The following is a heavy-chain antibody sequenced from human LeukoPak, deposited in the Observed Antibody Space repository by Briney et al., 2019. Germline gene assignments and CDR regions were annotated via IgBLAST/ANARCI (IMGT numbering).Heavy chain of an antibody. CDR1: GYTLTELS. V-gene: IGHV1-24*01. CDR3: ATGFPCGGDCSDAFDI. Sequence: ASVKVSCKVSGYTLTELSMHWVRQAPGKGLEWMGGFDPEDGETIYAQKFQGRVTMTEDTSTDTAYMELSSPRSEDTAVYYCATGFPCGGDCSDAFDIWGQGTMVTVSS. D-gene: IGHD2-21*02. J-gene: IGHJ3*02. CDR2: FDPEDGET.